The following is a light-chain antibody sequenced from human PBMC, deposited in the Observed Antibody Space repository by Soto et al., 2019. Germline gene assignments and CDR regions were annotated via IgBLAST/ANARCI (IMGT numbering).Light chain of an antibody. CDR1: QSISSY. J-gene: IGKJ1*01. CDR2: ASS. Sequence: DIPMTQPPSSLSASVGDRVTITCRASQSISSYLNWYQQKPGKAPKLLIYASSSLQSGVPSRFSGSGSGTDFTLTISSLQPEDFATYYCQQSYSTPVTFGQGTKVEIK. V-gene: IGKV1-39*01. CDR3: QQSYSTPVT.